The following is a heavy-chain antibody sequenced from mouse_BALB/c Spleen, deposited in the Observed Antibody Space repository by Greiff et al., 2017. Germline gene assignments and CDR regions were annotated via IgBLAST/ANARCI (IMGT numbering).Heavy chain of an antibody. J-gene: IGHJ2*01. D-gene: IGHD2-14*01. V-gene: IGHV14-3*02. CDR1: GFNIKDTY. Sequence: EVQLQQSGAELVKPGASVKLSCTASGFNIKDTYMHWVKQRPEQGLEWIGRIDPANGNTKYDPKFQGKATITADTSSNTAYLQLSSLTSEDTAVYYCARDRYDLIRPFDYWGQGTTLTVSS. CDR3: ARDRYDLIRPFDY. CDR2: IDPANGNT.